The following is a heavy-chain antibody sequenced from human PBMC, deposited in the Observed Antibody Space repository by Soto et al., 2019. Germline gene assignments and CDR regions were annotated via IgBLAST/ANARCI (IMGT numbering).Heavy chain of an antibody. CDR2: INAGNGNT. V-gene: IGHV1-3*01. Sequence: QVQLVQSGAEVKKPGASVKVSCKASGYTFTSYAMHWVRQAPGQRLEWMGWINAGNGNTKYSQKSQGRVTITRDTSASTGYMELSSLRTEDTALYYCAREYCSGGSCPLYYGMDVWGQGTTVTVSS. CDR1: GYTFTSYA. D-gene: IGHD2-15*01. J-gene: IGHJ6*02. CDR3: AREYCSGGSCPLYYGMDV.